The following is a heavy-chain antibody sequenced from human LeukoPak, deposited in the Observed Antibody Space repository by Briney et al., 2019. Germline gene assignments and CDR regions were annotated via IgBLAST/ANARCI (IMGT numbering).Heavy chain of an antibody. J-gene: IGHJ4*02. CDR3: ARGSYYDFWSGYYTPVRYFDY. Sequence: QTGGSLRLSCAASGFTFSSYDMHWVRQATGKGLEWVSAIGTAGDTYYPGSVKGRFTISRENAKNSLYLQMNSLRAEDTAVYYCARGSYYDFWSGYYTPVRYFDYRGQGTLVTVSS. CDR1: GFTFSSYD. V-gene: IGHV3-13*01. CDR2: IGTAGDT. D-gene: IGHD3-3*01.